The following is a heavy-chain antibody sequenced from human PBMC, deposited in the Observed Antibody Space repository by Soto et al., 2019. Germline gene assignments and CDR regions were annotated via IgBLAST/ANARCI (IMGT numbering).Heavy chain of an antibody. Sequence: QVQLVESGGGVVQPGRSLRLSCAASGFTFSSYGMHWVRQAPGKGLEWVAVIWYDGSNKYYADSVKGRFTISRENSKNTMYLQMTSLRAEDTAVYYCGRDGGAGTSYYYGMDVWGQGTTVTVSS. V-gene: IGHV3-33*01. J-gene: IGHJ6*02. CDR1: GFTFSSYG. D-gene: IGHD6-19*01. CDR2: IWYDGSNK. CDR3: GRDGGAGTSYYYGMDV.